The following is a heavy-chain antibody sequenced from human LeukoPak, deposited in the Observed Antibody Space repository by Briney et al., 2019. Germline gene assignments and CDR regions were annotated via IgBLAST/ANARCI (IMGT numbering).Heavy chain of an antibody. CDR1: GFTFSSYG. V-gene: IGHV3-30*02. Sequence: SGGSLRLSCAASGFTFSSYGMHWVRQAPGKGLEWVAFIRCDGSNKYYADSVKGRFTISRDNSKNTLYLQMNSLRAEDTAVYYCAKDLWDGPQGDYWGQGTLVTVSS. CDR3: AKDLWDGPQGDY. J-gene: IGHJ4*02. CDR2: IRCDGSNK. D-gene: IGHD3-16*01.